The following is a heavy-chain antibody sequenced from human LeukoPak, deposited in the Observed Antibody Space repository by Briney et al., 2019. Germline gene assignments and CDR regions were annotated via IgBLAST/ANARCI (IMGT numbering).Heavy chain of an antibody. J-gene: IGHJ4*02. CDR3: ARDGLYAYYDSSGYPDY. D-gene: IGHD3-22*01. Sequence: GGSLRLSCAASGFTFSSYGMSWVRQAPGKGLEWVSSISSSSSYIYYADSVKGRFTISRDNAKNSLYLQMNSLRAEDTAVYYCARDGLYAYYDSSGYPDYWGQGTLVTVSS. CDR2: ISSSSSYI. V-gene: IGHV3-21*01. CDR1: GFTFSSYG.